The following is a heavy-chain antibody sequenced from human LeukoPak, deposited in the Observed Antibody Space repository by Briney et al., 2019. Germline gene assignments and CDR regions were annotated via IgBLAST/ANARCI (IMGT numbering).Heavy chain of an antibody. CDR1: GFTFDDYD. V-gene: IGHV3-20*01. J-gene: IGHJ4*02. Sequence: GGSLRLSRAASGFTFDDYDMSWVRQAPGTGLEWVSGINWNGGRTGYADSVKGRFTISRDNAKNSLYLQMNSLRAEDAALYHCARGGYCSSTSCPLDYWGQGTLVTVSS. D-gene: IGHD2-2*01. CDR2: INWNGGRT. CDR3: ARGGYCSSTSCPLDY.